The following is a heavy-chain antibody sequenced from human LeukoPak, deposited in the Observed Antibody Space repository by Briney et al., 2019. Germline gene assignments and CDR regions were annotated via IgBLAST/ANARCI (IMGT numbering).Heavy chain of an antibody. CDR2: IYYSGST. D-gene: IGHD3-22*01. J-gene: IGHJ4*02. Sequence: KPSETLSLTCTVSGGSISSYYWSWIRQPPGKGLEWIGYIYYSGSTNYNPSLKSRVTISVDTSKNQFSLKLSSVTAADTAVYYCARDGYYDSSGYLGYWGQGTLVTVSS. V-gene: IGHV4-59*01. CDR3: ARDGYYDSSGYLGY. CDR1: GGSISSYY.